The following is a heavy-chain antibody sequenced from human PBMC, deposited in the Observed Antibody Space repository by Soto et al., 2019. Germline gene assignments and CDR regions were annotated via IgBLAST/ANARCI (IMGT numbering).Heavy chain of an antibody. CDR3: ARVMYYDFWSGYNWFDP. CDR2: IYYSGST. Sequence: SETLSLTCSVSGGSISSYYWIWIRQPPGKGLEWIGYIYYSGSTNYNPSLKSRVTISVDTSKNQFSLKLSSVTAADTAVYYCARVMYYDFWSGYNWFDPWGQGTLVTVSS. V-gene: IGHV4-59*01. D-gene: IGHD3-3*01. J-gene: IGHJ5*02. CDR1: GGSISSYY.